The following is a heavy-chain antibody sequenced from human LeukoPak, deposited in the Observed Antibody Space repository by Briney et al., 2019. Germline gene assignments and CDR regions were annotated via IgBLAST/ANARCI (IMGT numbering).Heavy chain of an antibody. CDR3: ARKSGYARDY. V-gene: IGHV4-59*02. Sequence: SETLSLTCTVSGDSVNIYSWNWIRQSPGKRLEWIAYMYYSGTTNYNPSLENRVAISLDLSRHQFSLRLNSVTAADTAVYYCARKSGYARDYWGQGNLVTVSS. CDR1: GDSVNIYS. CDR2: MYYSGTT. D-gene: IGHD5-12*01. J-gene: IGHJ4*02.